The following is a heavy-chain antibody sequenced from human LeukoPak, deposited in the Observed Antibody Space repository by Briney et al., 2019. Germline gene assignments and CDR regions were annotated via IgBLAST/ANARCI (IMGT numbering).Heavy chain of an antibody. V-gene: IGHV3-48*02. D-gene: IGHD3-10*01. CDR1: GFTFSSYG. Sequence: GGSEGLFCAASGFTFSSYGMNWVRQAPGKGLEWISYISSSSSTIYHADSVKGRFTISRDNAKNSLYLQMNSLRDEDTAVYSCARIIGHAFDIWGQGTMVTVSS. CDR3: ARIIGHAFDI. J-gene: IGHJ3*02. CDR2: ISSSSSTI.